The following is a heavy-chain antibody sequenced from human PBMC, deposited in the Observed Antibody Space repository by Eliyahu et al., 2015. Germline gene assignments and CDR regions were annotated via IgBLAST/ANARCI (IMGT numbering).Heavy chain of an antibody. CDR1: GGTFSRYA. CDR3: ARGPESESGDYYYTY. V-gene: IGHV1-69*01. Sequence: EVKKPGSSVKVSCKASGGTFSRYAISWVRQAPGQGLEWMGGIIPIFGTANYAQKFQGRVTITADESTTTAYMELSSLRSDDTAVYYCARGPESESGDYYYTYWGQGTRVTVSS. CDR2: IIPIFGTA. J-gene: IGHJ4*02. D-gene: IGHD3-22*01.